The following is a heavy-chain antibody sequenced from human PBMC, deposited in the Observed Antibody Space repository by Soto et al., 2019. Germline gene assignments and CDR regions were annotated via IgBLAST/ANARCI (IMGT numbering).Heavy chain of an antibody. J-gene: IGHJ5*02. CDR1: GYTFTSYY. CDR2: INPSGGST. CDR3: ARDLESSSGEGNWFAP. V-gene: IGHV1-46*01. D-gene: IGHD6-13*01. Sequence: ASVKVSCTASGYTFTSYYMHWVRQAPGQGLEWMGIINPSGGSTSYAQKFQGRVTMTRDTSTSTVYRELSSLRSEDTAVYYCARDLESSSGEGNWFAPGGQGTLVTVSS.